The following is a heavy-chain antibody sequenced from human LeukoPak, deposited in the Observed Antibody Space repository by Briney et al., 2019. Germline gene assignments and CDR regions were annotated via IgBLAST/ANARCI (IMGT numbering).Heavy chain of an antibody. CDR1: GYNFTIYW. CDR3: AIFDFLFGEIDNWFDP. CDR2: IYPGDSDT. Sequence: GESLKISCMGSGYNFTIYWIGWVRQMPGKGLEWMGIIYPGDSDTRYSPSLQGQVTISVDKSISTAYLQWSSLKASDTAMYYCAIFDFLFGEIDNWFDPWGQGTQVTVSS. J-gene: IGHJ5*02. D-gene: IGHD3-16*01. V-gene: IGHV5-51*01.